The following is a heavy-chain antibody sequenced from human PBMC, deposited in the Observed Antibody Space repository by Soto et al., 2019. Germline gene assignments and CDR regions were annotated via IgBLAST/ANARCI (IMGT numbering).Heavy chain of an antibody. Sequence: SETLSLTCAVSGGSISSGGYSWSWIRQPPGKGLEWIGYIYHSGSTYYNPSLKSRVTISVDTSNNQFSLKLSSVTAADTAVYYCARDGGFCTNGVCPVYYYYGMDVWGQGTTVTV. D-gene: IGHD2-8*01. V-gene: IGHV4-30-2*05. CDR1: GGSISSGGYS. J-gene: IGHJ6*02. CDR3: ARDGGFCTNGVCPVYYYYGMDV. CDR2: IYHSGST.